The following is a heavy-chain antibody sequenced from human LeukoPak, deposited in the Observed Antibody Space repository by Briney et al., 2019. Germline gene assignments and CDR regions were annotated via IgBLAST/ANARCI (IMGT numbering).Heavy chain of an antibody. CDR3: AREVYGSGSTH. Sequence: PRGSLRLSCAASGFTVSSNYMSWVRQAPGKGLEWVSVIYSGGSTYYADSVKGRFTISRDNSKNTLYLQMNSLRAEDTAVYYCAREVYGSGSTHWGQGTLVTVSS. CDR1: GFTVSSNY. V-gene: IGHV3-66*01. CDR2: IYSGGST. D-gene: IGHD3-10*01. J-gene: IGHJ4*02.